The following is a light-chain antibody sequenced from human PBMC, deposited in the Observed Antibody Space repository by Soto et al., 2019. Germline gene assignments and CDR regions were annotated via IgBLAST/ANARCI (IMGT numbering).Light chain of an antibody. CDR1: QTVLYSSNNKNY. CDR3: QQYYGTPFT. CDR2: WAS. J-gene: IGKJ3*01. V-gene: IGKV4-1*01. Sequence: DIVMTQSPESLAVSLGERATINCKYSQTVLYSSNNKNYFAWYQQKTGQPPKLLISWASTRESWVPDRFSGSGSGTDFTLTISGLQAEDVAVYYCQQYYGTPFTFGPGTKVDLK.